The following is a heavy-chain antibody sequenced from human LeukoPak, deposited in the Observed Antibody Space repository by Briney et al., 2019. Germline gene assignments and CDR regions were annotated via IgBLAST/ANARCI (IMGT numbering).Heavy chain of an antibody. CDR2: MNDSGST. Sequence: SETLSLTCDVYRGSFSGYVWRWIRQAPGKGLEWLGEMNDSGSTNYYPALKRRVTISVAVSKNRCSVRLTCVTAADTAVYYCARKGLVESSGGAGVFDFWGQGTMVTVSS. CDR1: RGSFSGYV. V-gene: IGHV4-34*01. D-gene: IGHD2-15*01. CDR3: ARKGLVESSGGAGVFDF. J-gene: IGHJ3*01.